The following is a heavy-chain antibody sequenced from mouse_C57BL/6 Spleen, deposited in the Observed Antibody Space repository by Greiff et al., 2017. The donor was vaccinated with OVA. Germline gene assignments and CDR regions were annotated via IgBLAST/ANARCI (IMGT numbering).Heavy chain of an antibody. CDR1: GYTFTSYW. CDR3: APYFNYEDWYFAV. Sequence: VQLQQPGAELVKPGASVKMSCKASGYTFTSYWITWVKQRPGQGLEWIGDIYPGSGSTNYNEKFKSKATLTVDTSSRTASMQLSSLTSADSSFYYCAPYFNYEDWYFAVWVTGTTVTVSS. J-gene: IGHJ1*03. CDR2: IYPGSGST. D-gene: IGHD2-1*01. V-gene: IGHV1-55*01.